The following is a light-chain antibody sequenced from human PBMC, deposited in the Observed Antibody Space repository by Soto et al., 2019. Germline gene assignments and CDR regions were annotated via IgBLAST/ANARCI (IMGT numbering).Light chain of an antibody. V-gene: IGKV3D-15*01. J-gene: IGKJ5*01. CDR1: QSVSSN. CDR2: DAS. Sequence: EIVMTHSPATLSVSPCERATLSSRASQSVSSNLAWYQQKPGQAPRLLIYDASSRATGIPDRFSGGGSGTDFTLTISGLQSEDFALYFCQQYNNWPFSFGPGTRLEIK. CDR3: QQYNNWPFS.